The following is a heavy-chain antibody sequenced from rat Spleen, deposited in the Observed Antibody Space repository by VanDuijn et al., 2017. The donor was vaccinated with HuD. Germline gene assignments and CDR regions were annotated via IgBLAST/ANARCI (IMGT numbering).Heavy chain of an antibody. J-gene: IGHJ2*01. Sequence: EVQLVESGGGLVQPGRSLKLSCVASRFTFSNSAMAWVRQAPTKGLEWVASISVGGGDTYYRDSVKGRFTISRDNAKSTLYLQMNSLRSEDTATYYCTPGTTDYWGQGVMVTVSS. CDR3: TPGTTDY. V-gene: IGHV5-25*01. CDR1: RFTFSNSA. CDR2: ISVGGGDT. D-gene: IGHD1-4*01.